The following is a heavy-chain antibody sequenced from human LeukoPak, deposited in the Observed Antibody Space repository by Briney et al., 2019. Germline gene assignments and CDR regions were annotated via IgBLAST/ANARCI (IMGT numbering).Heavy chain of an antibody. Sequence: SETLSLTCTVSGGSISSYYWSWIRQPPGKGLEWIGYIYYSGSTNYNPSLKSRVTISVDTSKNQFSLKLTSVTAADTAVYYCAREGLNMVRGVIPKEAWGWFDPWGQGTLVTVSS. J-gene: IGHJ5*02. CDR1: GGSISSYY. CDR3: AREGLNMVRGVIPKEAWGWFDP. CDR2: IYYSGST. V-gene: IGHV4-59*12. D-gene: IGHD3-10*01.